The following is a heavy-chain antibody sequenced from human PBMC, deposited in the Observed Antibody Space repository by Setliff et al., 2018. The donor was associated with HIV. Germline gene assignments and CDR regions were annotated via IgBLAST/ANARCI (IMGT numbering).Heavy chain of an antibody. CDR3: ARTPEDYDQYFFDR. CDR2: IYTGGNSYNPSP. CDR1: GDSIRSYY. J-gene: IGHJ4*02. D-gene: IGHD3-22*01. Sequence: SETLSLTCSASGDSIRSYYWSWIRQPPGKGLEWIGYIYTGGNSYNPSPNYNPSLKSRVTISVDTSKNQFSLRLSSVTAADTAVYYCARTPEDYDQYFFDRWGQGTLVTVSS. V-gene: IGHV4-4*08.